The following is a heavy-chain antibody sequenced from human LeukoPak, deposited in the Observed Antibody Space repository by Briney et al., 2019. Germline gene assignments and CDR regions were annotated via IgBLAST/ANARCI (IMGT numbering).Heavy chain of an antibody. CDR2: ISPNSGGT. CDR3: ARGRQLHLGELFPFAEFFQP. CDR1: GYTFTDYY. J-gene: IGHJ1*01. Sequence: GASVKVSCKASGYTFTDYYIHWVRQAPGQGLEWMGWISPNSGGTKYAQKFQGRVTMTRDTSISTVYMELRSLSSDDAAVYYCARGRQLHLGELFPFAEFFQPWGQGTLVTVFS. D-gene: IGHD3-16*01. V-gene: IGHV1-2*02.